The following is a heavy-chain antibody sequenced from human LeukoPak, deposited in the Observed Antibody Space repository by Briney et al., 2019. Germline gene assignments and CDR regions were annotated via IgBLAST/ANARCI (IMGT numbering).Heavy chain of an antibody. CDR2: IIPILGIA. V-gene: IGHV1-69*04. CDR3: AVNSIAARPNWFDP. Sequence: ASVKVSCKASGGTFSSYAISWVRQAPGQGLEWMGRIIPILGIANYAQKFQGRVTITAGESTSTAYMELSSLRSEDTAVYYCAVNSIAARPNWFDPWGQGTLVTVSS. CDR1: GGTFSSYA. D-gene: IGHD6-6*01. J-gene: IGHJ5*02.